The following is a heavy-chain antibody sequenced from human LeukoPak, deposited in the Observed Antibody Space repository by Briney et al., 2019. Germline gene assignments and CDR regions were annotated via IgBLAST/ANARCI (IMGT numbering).Heavy chain of an antibody. Sequence: GGSLRLSCAASGFTFSSYGMHWVRQAPGKGLEWVAVISYDGSNKYYADSVKGRFTISRDNSKNTLYLQMNSLRAEDTAVYYCARESYGDVGYWGQGSLVTVSS. V-gene: IGHV3-30*03. D-gene: IGHD4-17*01. CDR3: ARESYGDVGY. CDR2: ISYDGSNK. J-gene: IGHJ4*02. CDR1: GFTFSSYG.